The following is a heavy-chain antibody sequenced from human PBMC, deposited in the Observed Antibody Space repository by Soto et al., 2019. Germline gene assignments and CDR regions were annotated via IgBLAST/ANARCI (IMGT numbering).Heavy chain of an antibody. CDR1: GFTFSSYW. J-gene: IGHJ4*02. CDR2: INSDGSST. V-gene: IGHV3-74*01. Sequence: GESLKISCAASGFTFSSYWMHWVRQAPGKGLVWVSRINSDGSSTSYADSVKGRFTISRDNAKNTLYLQMNSLRAEDTAVYYCARVYCCGGSCYLLGCWGWRSMVIVSA. D-gene: IGHD2-15*01. CDR3: ARVYCCGGSCYLLGC.